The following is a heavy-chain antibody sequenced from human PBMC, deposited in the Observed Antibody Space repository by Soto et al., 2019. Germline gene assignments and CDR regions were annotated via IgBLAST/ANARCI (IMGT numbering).Heavy chain of an antibody. CDR1: GGSISSRGYY. CDR2: TYYSGST. V-gene: IGHV4-39*01. CDR3: ASSNWFDP. Sequence: QLQLQESGPGLGKPSETLSLPCTVSGGSISSRGYYWGWIRQPPGKGLEWIGTTYYSGSTYYNPSLKSRVTISVDTSRNQFSLKLSSVTAADTAVYYCASSNWFDPWGQGTLVTVSS. J-gene: IGHJ5*02.